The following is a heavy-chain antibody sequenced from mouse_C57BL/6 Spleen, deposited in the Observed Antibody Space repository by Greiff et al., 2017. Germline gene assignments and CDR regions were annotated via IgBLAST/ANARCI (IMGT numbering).Heavy chain of an antibody. J-gene: IGHJ1*03. CDR2: ISSGGSYT. D-gene: IGHD2-3*01. CDR1: GFTFSSYG. Sequence: EVKLMESGGDLVKPGGSLKLSCAASGFTFSSYGMSWVRQTPDKRLEWVATISSGGSYTYYPDSVKGRFTISRDNAKNTLYLQMSSLKSEDTAMYYCARTGGYDGSYGGYFDVWGTGTTVTVSS. CDR3: ARTGGYDGSYGGYFDV. V-gene: IGHV5-6*01.